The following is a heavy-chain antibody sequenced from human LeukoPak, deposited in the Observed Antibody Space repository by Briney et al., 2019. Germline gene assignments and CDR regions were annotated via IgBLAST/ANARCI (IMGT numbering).Heavy chain of an antibody. Sequence: SVKVSCKASGGTFSSYAISWVQQAPGQGLEWMGRIIPIFGTANYAQKFQGRVTITTDESTSTAYMELSSLRSEDTAVYYCARDGSSGSFDYWGQGTLVTVSS. CDR2: IIPIFGTA. V-gene: IGHV1-69*05. CDR1: GGTFSSYA. CDR3: ARDGSSGSFDY. D-gene: IGHD6-19*01. J-gene: IGHJ4*02.